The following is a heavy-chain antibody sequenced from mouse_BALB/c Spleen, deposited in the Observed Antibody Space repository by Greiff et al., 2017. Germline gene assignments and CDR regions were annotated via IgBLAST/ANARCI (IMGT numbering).Heavy chain of an antibody. V-gene: IGHV14-3*02. Sequence: VQLQQSGAELVKPGASVKLSCTASGFNIKDTYMHWVKQRPEQGLEWIGRIDPANGNTKYDPKFQGKATITADTSSNTAYLQLSSLTSEDTAVYYCASPIYDGYYLDYWGQGTTRTVSS. CDR2: IDPANGNT. CDR1: GFNIKDTY. D-gene: IGHD2-3*01. CDR3: ASPIYDGYYLDY. J-gene: IGHJ2*01.